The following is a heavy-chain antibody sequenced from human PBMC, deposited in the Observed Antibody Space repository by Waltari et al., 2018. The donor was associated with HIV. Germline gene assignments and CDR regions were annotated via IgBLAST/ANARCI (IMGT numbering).Heavy chain of an antibody. CDR3: SLGSPDYWYFAL. V-gene: IGHV3-73*02. J-gene: IGHJ2*01. CDR2: LASRQDNLPP. D-gene: IGHD6-19*01. CDR1: RLSIPDRG. Sequence: VPALEYVGGLITPGASATICCTVSRLSIPDRGQHWVREAPGKGPEWLGRLASRQDNLPPIFTWSLEGRSNISRHNSENTTCLHLTNLKVEDTAIYYCSLGSPDYWYFALWGRGTPVTVSS.